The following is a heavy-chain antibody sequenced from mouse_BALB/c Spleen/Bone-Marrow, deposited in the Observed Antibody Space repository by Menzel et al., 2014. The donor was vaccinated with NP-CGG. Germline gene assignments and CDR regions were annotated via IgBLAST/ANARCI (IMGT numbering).Heavy chain of an antibody. CDR1: GFNIKDTY. CDR3: ASYVYGYYFDY. D-gene: IGHD2-2*01. V-gene: IGHV14-3*02. J-gene: IGHJ2*01. Sequence: VQLKQSGAELVKPGASVKLSCTASGFNIKDTYMHWVKQRPEQGLEWIGRIDPVNGNTKYDPKFQGKATITADTSSNTAYLQLSSLTSEDTAVYYCASYVYGYYFDYWGQGTTLTVSS. CDR2: IDPVNGNT.